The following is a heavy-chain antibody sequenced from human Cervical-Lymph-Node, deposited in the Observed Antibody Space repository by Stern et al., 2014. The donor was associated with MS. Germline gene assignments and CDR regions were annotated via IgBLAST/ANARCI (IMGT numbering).Heavy chain of an antibody. D-gene: IGHD6-19*01. CDR1: GGSISSGGYY. CDR2: IYYSGST. V-gene: IGHV4-31*03. Sequence: QVQLQESGPGLVKPTQTLSLTCSVSGGSISSGGYYWSWIRQHPGTGLEWIGYIYYSGSTYYNPSLKSRVTISVDTSENQFSLKLSSVTAADTAVYYCARDVGIAVTGAYYYYGMDVWGQGTTVTVSS. CDR3: ARDVGIAVTGAYYYYGMDV. J-gene: IGHJ6*02.